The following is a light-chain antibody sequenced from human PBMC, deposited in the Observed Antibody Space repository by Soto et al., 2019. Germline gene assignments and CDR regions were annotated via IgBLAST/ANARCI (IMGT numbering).Light chain of an antibody. CDR1: QSVSSSY. V-gene: IGKV3-20*01. J-gene: IGKJ1*01. Sequence: IVLTQSPCTLSLSPGERATLSCRASQSVSSSYLAWYQQKPGQAPRLLIYGASSRATGIPDRFSGSGSGTDFTLTISRLEPEDFAVYYCQQYTTFGQGTKVDI. CDR3: QQYTT. CDR2: GAS.